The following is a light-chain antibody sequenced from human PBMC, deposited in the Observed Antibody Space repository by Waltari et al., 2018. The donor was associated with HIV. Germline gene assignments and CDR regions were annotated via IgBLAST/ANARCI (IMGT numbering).Light chain of an antibody. CDR3: QQGSDWPLVT. CDR2: DAS. CDR1: QSVSNS. Sequence: EIVLTQSPATLSLYTGEGASLSGVAGQSVSNSLAWYQQKPGQAPRLLIYDASSTAPGVPARFSVSGSGTDFSLTISSLEPEDFVVYYCQQGSDWPLVTFGGGTKVEIK. V-gene: IGKV3-11*01. J-gene: IGKJ4*01.